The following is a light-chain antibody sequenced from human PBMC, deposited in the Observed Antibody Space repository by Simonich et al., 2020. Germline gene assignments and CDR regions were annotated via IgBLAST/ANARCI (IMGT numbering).Light chain of an antibody. Sequence: QSALTQPASVSGSPGQSITISCTGTSSDVGGYNYVSWYQQHPGKAPKLMIYYVSKRPSWVSNRCSGSKSGNTAALTISGLQAEDEADYYCSSYTSSSTLVFGGGTKLTVL. CDR3: SSYTSSSTLV. CDR1: SSDVGGYNY. J-gene: IGLJ3*02. V-gene: IGLV2-14*01. CDR2: YVS.